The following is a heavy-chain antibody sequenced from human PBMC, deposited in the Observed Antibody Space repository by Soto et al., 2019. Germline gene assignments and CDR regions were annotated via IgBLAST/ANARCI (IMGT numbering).Heavy chain of an antibody. CDR3: TRGSPVAAPVNWFDP. CDR2: VNGYNGNT. CDR1: GYIFSNYG. V-gene: IGHV1-18*01. Sequence: QAQLVQSGPEVKKPGASVRVSCKASGYIFSNYGVNWVRQAPGQGLEWMGWVNGYNGNTEYAQKFKDRVNITTDTSTTTAYLEVRGLRSDDTATYYCTRGSPVAAPVNWFDPWGQGTLVTVSS. D-gene: IGHD6-19*01. J-gene: IGHJ5*02.